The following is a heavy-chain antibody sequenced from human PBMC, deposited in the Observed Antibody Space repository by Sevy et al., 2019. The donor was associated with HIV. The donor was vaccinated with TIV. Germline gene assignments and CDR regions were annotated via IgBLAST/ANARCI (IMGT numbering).Heavy chain of an antibody. D-gene: IGHD5-12*01. CDR1: GFTVSSNY. CDR3: AREQKWPAFGYYYGMDV. Sequence: GGSLRLSCAASGFTVSSNYMSWVRQAPGKGLEWVSVIYSGGSTYYADSVKGRFTISRDNSKNTLYLQMNSLRAEDTAVYYCAREQKWPAFGYYYGMDVWGQGTTVTVSS. J-gene: IGHJ6*02. CDR2: IYSGGST. V-gene: IGHV3-53*01.